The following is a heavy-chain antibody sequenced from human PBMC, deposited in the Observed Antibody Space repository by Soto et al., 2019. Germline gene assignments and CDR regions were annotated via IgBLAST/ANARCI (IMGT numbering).Heavy chain of an antibody. Sequence: EVQLVESGGGLVQPGGSLRLSCAASGFTFSSYEMNWVRQAPGKGLEWVSYISSSGSTIYYADSVKGRFTISRDNAKNSLYLQMNSLRAEDTAVYYCARGGEQQPQQGMDVWGQGTTVTVSS. CDR3: ARGGEQQPQQGMDV. J-gene: IGHJ6*02. CDR2: ISSSGSTI. D-gene: IGHD6-13*01. CDR1: GFTFSSYE. V-gene: IGHV3-48*03.